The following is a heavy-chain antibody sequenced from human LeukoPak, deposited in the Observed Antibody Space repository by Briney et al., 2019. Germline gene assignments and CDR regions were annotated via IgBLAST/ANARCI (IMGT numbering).Heavy chain of an antibody. CDR3: ARGVVAAAGRTFDF. D-gene: IGHD6-13*01. CDR1: GGSISSSSDY. Sequence: PSETLSLTCTVSGGSISSSSDYWGWIRQPPGKGLEWIGRFLYSGYTYYNPSLESRVTISVDTSKNQFSLKLSSLTAADTAVYYCARGVVAAAGRTFDFWGQGTLVTVSS. CDR2: FLYSGYT. V-gene: IGHV4-39*07. J-gene: IGHJ4*02.